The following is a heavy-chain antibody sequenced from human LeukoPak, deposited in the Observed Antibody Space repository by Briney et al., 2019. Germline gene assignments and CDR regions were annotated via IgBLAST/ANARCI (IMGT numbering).Heavy chain of an antibody. Sequence: GASVKVSCKSSGYTFTTYYTHWVRQAPGQGLEWMGIINPSGGSTSYAQKFQGRVTMTRDTSTRTVYMELSRLRAEDTAVYYCARGTNDYDSGSLNWFDPWGQGTLVTVSS. CDR2: INPSGGST. J-gene: IGHJ5*02. CDR1: GYTFTTYY. D-gene: IGHD3-10*01. CDR3: ARGTNDYDSGSLNWFDP. V-gene: IGHV1-46*01.